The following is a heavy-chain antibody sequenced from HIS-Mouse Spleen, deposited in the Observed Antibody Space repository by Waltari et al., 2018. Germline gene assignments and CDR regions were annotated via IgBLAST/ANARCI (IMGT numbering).Heavy chain of an antibody. Sequence: QVQLQQWGAGLLKPSETLSLTCAVYGGSFSGYYWSWIRQPPGKGLEWIGEINHSGSTNYNPALKSRVTISVDTSKNQFSLKLSSVTAADTAVYYCARTKFGDYWGQGTLVTVS. CDR2: INHSGST. CDR1: GGSFSGYY. J-gene: IGHJ4*02. D-gene: IGHD3-10*01. CDR3: ARTKFGDY. V-gene: IGHV4-34*01.